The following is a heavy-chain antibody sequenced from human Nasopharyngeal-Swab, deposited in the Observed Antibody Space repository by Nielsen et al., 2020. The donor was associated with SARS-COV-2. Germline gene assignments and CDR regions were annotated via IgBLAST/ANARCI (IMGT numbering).Heavy chain of an antibody. CDR1: GGSRRWYY. CDR2: INHSGST. Sequence: QTPSLTRGVYGGSRRWYYWSWIRQPPRKGLEWIGEINHSGSTIYNPSLKSRVTIPVETSKNQFSLKLSSVTAADTAVYYCASVDYSNWCFDYWGQGTLVTVSS. J-gene: IGHJ4*02. CDR3: ASVDYSNWCFDY. V-gene: IGHV4-34*01. D-gene: IGHD4-11*01.